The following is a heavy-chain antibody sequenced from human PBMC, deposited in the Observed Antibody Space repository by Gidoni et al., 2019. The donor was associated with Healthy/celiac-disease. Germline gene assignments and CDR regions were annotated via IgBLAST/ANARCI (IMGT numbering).Heavy chain of an antibody. CDR2: IKSKTDGGTT. V-gene: IGHV3-15*01. CDR3: TTVISDFWSGYYTSYYFDY. CDR1: GFTFSNAW. D-gene: IGHD3-3*01. Sequence: EVQLVESGGGLVKPGGSLRLSCAASGFTFSNAWMSWFRQAPGKGLEWVGRIKSKTDGGTTDYAAPVKGRFTISRDDSKNTLYLQMNSLKTEDTAVYYCTTVISDFWSGYYTSYYFDYWGQGTLVTVSS. J-gene: IGHJ4*02.